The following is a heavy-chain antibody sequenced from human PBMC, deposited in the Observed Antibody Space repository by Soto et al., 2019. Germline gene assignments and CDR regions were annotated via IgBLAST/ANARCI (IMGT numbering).Heavy chain of an antibody. CDR3: ARDLGSSWYVKWFDP. CDR1: GFTFSSSV. CDR2: ISYDRNNK. V-gene: IGHV3-30-3*01. J-gene: IGHJ5*02. Sequence: PGESLKISCAASGFTFSSSVMHWVRQAPGKGLEWVAVISYDRNNKYYADSVKGRFTISRDNSKNTLYLQMNSLRVEDTAVYYCARDLGSSWYVKWFDPWGQGTLVTVSS. D-gene: IGHD6-13*01.